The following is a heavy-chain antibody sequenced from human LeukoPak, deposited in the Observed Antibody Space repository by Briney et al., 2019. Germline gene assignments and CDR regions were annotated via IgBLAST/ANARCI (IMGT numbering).Heavy chain of an antibody. J-gene: IGHJ4*02. CDR2: IKQDGSEE. D-gene: IGHD6-13*01. Sequence: GGSLRLSSAASGFIFSDYWMSWVRQAPGKGLEWVANIKQDGSEEYYVDSVKGRFTISRDNAKNSLYLQMNSLRAEDTAVYYCASGRQLGYWGQGTLVTVSS. CDR1: GFIFSDYW. CDR3: ASGRQLGY. V-gene: IGHV3-7*01.